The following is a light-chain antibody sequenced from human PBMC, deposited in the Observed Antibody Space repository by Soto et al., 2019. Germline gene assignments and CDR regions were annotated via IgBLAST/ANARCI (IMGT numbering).Light chain of an antibody. CDR2: GAS. V-gene: IGKV3-15*01. CDR1: QSVSSN. CDR3: QQYNNWRT. J-gene: IGKJ4*01. Sequence: EIAMTQSPATLSVSPGERATLSCRASQSVSSNLAWYQQKPGQAPRLLIYGASTRATGIPARFSGSGSGTEFTLTISSLQSEDFAVYYCQQYNNWRTFGGGTKVDIK.